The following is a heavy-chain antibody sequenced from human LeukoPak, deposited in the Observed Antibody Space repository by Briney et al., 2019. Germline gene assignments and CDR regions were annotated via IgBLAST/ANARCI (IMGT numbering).Heavy chain of an antibody. J-gene: IGHJ4*02. CDR2: IYYSGTA. V-gene: IGHV4-31*03. CDR3: ARSGTVTTWNY. CDR1: GGSISSGGYY. D-gene: IGHD4-17*01. Sequence: SQTLSLTCTVSGGSISSGGYYWSWIRQHPGKGLEWIGCIYYSGTAYYHPSLTSRVAISVDTSRNQFSLKLSSVTAADTAVYYCARSGTVTTWNYWGQGTLVTVSS.